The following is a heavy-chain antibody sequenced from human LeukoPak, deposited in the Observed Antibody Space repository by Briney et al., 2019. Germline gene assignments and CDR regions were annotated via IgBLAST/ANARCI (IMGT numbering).Heavy chain of an antibody. CDR3: ARERGIIVRTVYYYYYMDV. D-gene: IGHD2-15*01. V-gene: IGHV3-53*01. CDR2: IYTGGIT. Sequence: GGSLRLSCAASGFTVSSNYMSWVRQAPGKGLEWVSVIYTGGITYYADSVKGRFTISRDNSKNTLYLQTNSLRAEDTAVYYCARERGIIVRTVYYYYYMDVWGKGTTVTVSS. CDR1: GFTVSSNY. J-gene: IGHJ6*03.